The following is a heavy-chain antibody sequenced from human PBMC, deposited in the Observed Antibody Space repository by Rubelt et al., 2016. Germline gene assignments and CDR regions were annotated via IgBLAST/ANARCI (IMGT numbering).Heavy chain of an antibody. V-gene: IGHV4-59*08. J-gene: IGHJ4*02. CDR1: GGSISSYY. CDR2: IYYSGST. CDR3: ARHARRYSYEIDY. D-gene: IGHD5-18*01. Sequence: QVQLQESGPGLVKPSETLSLTCTVSGGSISSYYWSWIRQPPGKGLEWIGYIYYSGSTNYNPSLKIRVTPAVETSKNQFSLKLSSVTAADTAVYYCARHARRYSYEIDYWGQGTLVTVSS.